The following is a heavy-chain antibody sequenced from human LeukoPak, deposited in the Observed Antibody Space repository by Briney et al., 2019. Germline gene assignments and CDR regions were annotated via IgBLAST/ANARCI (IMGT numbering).Heavy chain of an antibody. CDR2: ISSSSSTI. Sequence: PGGSLRLSCAASGFIFSSYSMNWVRQAPGKGLEWVSYISSSSSTIYYADSVKGRFTMSRDNAKKSLFLQMNSLRAEDAAVYYCARDYGDYEPGRHHYYYYYMDVWGKGTTVTVSS. CDR1: GFIFSSYS. J-gene: IGHJ6*03. CDR3: ARDYGDYEPGRHHYYYYYMDV. V-gene: IGHV3-48*04. D-gene: IGHD4-17*01.